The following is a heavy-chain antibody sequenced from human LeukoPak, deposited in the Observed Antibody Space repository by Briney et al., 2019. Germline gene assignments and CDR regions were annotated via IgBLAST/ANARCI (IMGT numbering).Heavy chain of an antibody. Sequence: GGSLRLSCAASGFDFHNYVIHWVRQAPGKGLEWVAVISYAVNIKYYADSVKGRFTISRDSSSKTVFLQMNSLRTEDTAVYYCARGYYYYGMDVWGQGTTVTVSS. CDR3: ARGYYYYGMDV. V-gene: IGHV3-30-3*01. CDR2: ISYAVNIK. J-gene: IGHJ6*02. CDR1: GFDFHNYV.